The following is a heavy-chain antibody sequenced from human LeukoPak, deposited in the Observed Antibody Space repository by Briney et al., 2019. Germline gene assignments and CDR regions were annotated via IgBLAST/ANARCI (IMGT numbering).Heavy chain of an antibody. CDR2: INHSGST. Sequence: SETLSLTCAVYGGSFSGYYWSWLRQPPGKGLEWIGEINHSGSTNYNPSLKSRDTITVDTSKNQFSLKLSSVTAADTAVYYCASPYSSSYYFDYWGQGTLVTVSS. D-gene: IGHD6-13*01. V-gene: IGHV4-34*01. CDR1: GGSFSGYY. J-gene: IGHJ4*02. CDR3: ASPYSSSYYFDY.